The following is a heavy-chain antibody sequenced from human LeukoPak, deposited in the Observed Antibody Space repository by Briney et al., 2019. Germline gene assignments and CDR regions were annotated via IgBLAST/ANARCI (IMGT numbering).Heavy chain of an antibody. J-gene: IGHJ4*02. CDR3: ARRRYYCDSGGDPFDY. Sequence: PSETLSLTCAVYGGSFSGYYWSWIRQPPGKGLEWIGEINHSGSTYYNPSLKSRVTISVDTSKNQFSLKLSSVTAADTAVYYCARRRYYCDSGGDPFDYWGQGTLVTVSS. CDR2: INHSGST. D-gene: IGHD3-22*01. CDR1: GGSFSGYY. V-gene: IGHV4-34*01.